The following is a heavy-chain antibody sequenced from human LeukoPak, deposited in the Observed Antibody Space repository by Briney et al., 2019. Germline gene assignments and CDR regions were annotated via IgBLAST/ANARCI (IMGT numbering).Heavy chain of an antibody. CDR2: IYYSGST. Sequence: SSETLSLTCTVSGGSISSSSYYWGWIRQPPGKGLEWIGSIYYSGSTYYNPSLKSRVTISVDTSKNQFSLKLSSVTAADTAVYYCARDYTAMADFDYWGQGTLVTVSS. D-gene: IGHD5-18*01. CDR1: GGSISSSSYY. J-gene: IGHJ4*02. V-gene: IGHV4-39*07. CDR3: ARDYTAMADFDY.